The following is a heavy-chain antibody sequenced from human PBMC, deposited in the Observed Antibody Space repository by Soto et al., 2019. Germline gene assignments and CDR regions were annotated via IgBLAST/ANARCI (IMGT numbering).Heavy chain of an antibody. D-gene: IGHD5-18*01. CDR2: ISGSGGSA. CDR1: GFTFSSYA. J-gene: IGHJ4*02. V-gene: IGHV3-23*01. Sequence: GGSLRLSCAASGFTFSSYAMSWVRQAPGKGLEWVSAISGSGGSAYYADSVKGRFTISRDNSKNTLYLQMNSMRAEDTAVYYCAKVLRPGTAMAYFDYWGQGTLVTVSS. CDR3: AKVLRPGTAMAYFDY.